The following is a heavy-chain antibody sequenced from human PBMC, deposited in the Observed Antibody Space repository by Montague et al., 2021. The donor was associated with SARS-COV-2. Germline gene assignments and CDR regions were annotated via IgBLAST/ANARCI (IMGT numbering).Heavy chain of an antibody. CDR2: IQYDGSNK. V-gene: IGHV3-33*01. J-gene: IGHJ4*01. CDR3: ATERDTINSPLDN. CDR1: GFTFSTYD. D-gene: IGHD5-18*01. Sequence: SLRLSCAASGFTFSTYDMHWVRQAPGKGLEWVAVIQYDGSNKYYADSVKGRFTISRDNSKNTLYLQMNSLRAEDTAVYYCATERDTINSPLDNWGQGTLVTVSS.